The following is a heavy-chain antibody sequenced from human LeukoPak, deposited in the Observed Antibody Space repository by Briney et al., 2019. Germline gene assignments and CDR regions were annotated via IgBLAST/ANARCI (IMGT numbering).Heavy chain of an antibody. D-gene: IGHD6-13*01. CDR3: AKGWDSSIYYFDY. V-gene: IGHV3-9*01. J-gene: IGHJ4*02. Sequence: GGSLRLSCAASGFTFDDYAMHWVRQAPGKGLEWVSGISWNSGSIGYADSVKGRFTISRDNAKNSLYLQMNSLRAEDTALYYCAKGWDSSIYYFDYWGQGTLVTVSS. CDR2: ISWNSGSI. CDR1: GFTFDDYA.